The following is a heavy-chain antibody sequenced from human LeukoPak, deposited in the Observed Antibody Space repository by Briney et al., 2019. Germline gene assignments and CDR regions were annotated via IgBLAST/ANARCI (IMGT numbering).Heavy chain of an antibody. V-gene: IGHV3-15*01. Sequence: GGSLRLSCAASGFTFSNAWMSWVRQAPGKGLEWVGRIKSKSTGGTTDYAAPVKGRFTISRDDSKNTLYLQMNSLRTDDTAVYYCTTEKRVGATDYWGQGTLVTVSS. D-gene: IGHD1-26*01. CDR3: TTEKRVGATDY. CDR2: IKSKSTGGTT. J-gene: IGHJ4*02. CDR1: GFTFSNAW.